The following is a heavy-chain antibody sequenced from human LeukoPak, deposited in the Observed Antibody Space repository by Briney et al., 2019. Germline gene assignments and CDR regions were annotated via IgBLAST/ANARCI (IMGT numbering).Heavy chain of an antibody. Sequence: GESLKISCKGSGSRFNSYWITWVRQMPGKGLEWMGIIYPGDSVTRYSPSFQGQVTISADKSISTAYLQWSSLKASDIAMYYCARQMGQLVGGGYSGQGTLVTVPS. CDR3: ARQMGQLVGGGY. V-gene: IGHV5-51*01. CDR2: IYPGDSVT. D-gene: IGHD6-13*01. CDR1: GSRFNSYW. J-gene: IGHJ4*02.